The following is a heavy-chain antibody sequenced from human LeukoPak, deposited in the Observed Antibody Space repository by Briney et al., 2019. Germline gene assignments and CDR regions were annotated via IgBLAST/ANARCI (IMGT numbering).Heavy chain of an antibody. V-gene: IGHV3-9*01. Sequence: GRSLRLSCAASGFTFDDYAMHWVRQAPGKGLEWVSGISWNSGGIGYADSVKGRFTISRDNAKNSLYLQMNSLRAEDTALYYCAKAHSDYDFWSGYSSVSDAFDIWGQGTMVTVSS. CDR3: AKAHSDYDFWSGYSSVSDAFDI. J-gene: IGHJ3*02. CDR2: ISWNSGGI. CDR1: GFTFDDYA. D-gene: IGHD3-3*01.